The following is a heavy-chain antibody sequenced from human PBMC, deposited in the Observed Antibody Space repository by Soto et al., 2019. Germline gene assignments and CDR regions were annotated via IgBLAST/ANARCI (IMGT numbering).Heavy chain of an antibody. Sequence: EVQLLESGGGLVQPGGSLRLSCAASGFTFSSYAMSWVRQAPGKGLEWVSAISGSGGSTYYADSVKGRFTISRDNSKNTLYLQMNSLRAEDTAVYYCAKIPGMWGDSSGWYRDDAFDIWGQGTMVTVSS. CDR2: ISGSGGST. CDR1: GFTFSSYA. CDR3: AKIPGMWGDSSGWYRDDAFDI. D-gene: IGHD6-19*01. J-gene: IGHJ3*02. V-gene: IGHV3-23*01.